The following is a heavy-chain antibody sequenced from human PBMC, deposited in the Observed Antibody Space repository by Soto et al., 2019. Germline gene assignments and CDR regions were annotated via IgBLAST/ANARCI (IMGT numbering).Heavy chain of an antibody. Sequence: EVHLLESGGDLVQPGVSLRLSCTASGLTFSTYAMSWVRQAPGKGLEWVSAIGGSGTGGRTYYADSVKGRFTISRDNSKNTVYLQMNSLGADDTAVYYWAKSPGGLDGYNSDYYGMDVWGQGTTVTVSS. CDR1: GLTFSTYA. CDR2: IGGSGTGGRT. D-gene: IGHD5-12*01. CDR3: AKSPGGLDGYNSDYYGMDV. J-gene: IGHJ6*02. V-gene: IGHV3-23*01.